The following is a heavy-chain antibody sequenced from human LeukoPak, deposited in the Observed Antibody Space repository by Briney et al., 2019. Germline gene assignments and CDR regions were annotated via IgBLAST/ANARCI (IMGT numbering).Heavy chain of an antibody. CDR1: GDSISSYY. J-gene: IGHJ6*02. CDR3: AREGGYYDLLAGYPYNYYGLDV. V-gene: IGHV4-4*07. D-gene: IGHD3-9*01. CDR2: IYTTGST. Sequence: SETLSLTCTVSGDSISSYYWSWIRQPAGGGLEWIGRIYTTGSTNYNPSLNSRVTMSLDTSKNQSSLNLTSVTAADTAVYYCAREGGYYDLLAGYPYNYYGLDVWGPGTTVTVSS.